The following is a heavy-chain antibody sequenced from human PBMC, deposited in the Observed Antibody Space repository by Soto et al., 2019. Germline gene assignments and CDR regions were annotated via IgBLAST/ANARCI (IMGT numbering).Heavy chain of an antibody. Sequence: ASVKVSCKSSGYPFNTYYLHWVRQAPGQGLEWMGMIHPSGGGSTYAQKFLGRVTMTMDSSTSTVFMELTSLRSSDTAVYYCARGGHIAVVTDSFDSWG. V-gene: IGHV1-46*02. CDR3: ARGGHIAVVTDSFDS. D-gene: IGHD2-21*02. CDR1: GYPFNTYY. J-gene: IGHJ4*01. CDR2: IHPSGGGS.